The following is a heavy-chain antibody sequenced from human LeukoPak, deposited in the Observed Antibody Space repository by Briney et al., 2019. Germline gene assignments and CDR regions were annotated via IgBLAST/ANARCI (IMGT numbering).Heavy chain of an antibody. D-gene: IGHD2/OR15-2a*01. V-gene: IGHV3-23*01. CDR1: GFTFGSSA. Sequence: GGSLRLSCAASGFTFGSSAMSWVRQAPGKGLEWVSSISGSGGSPYYADSVKGRFTISRDNSKNTLYLQMNSLRAEDTAVYYCAKGPLLWDWGQGTLVTVSS. J-gene: IGHJ4*02. CDR2: ISGSGGSP. CDR3: AKGPLLWD.